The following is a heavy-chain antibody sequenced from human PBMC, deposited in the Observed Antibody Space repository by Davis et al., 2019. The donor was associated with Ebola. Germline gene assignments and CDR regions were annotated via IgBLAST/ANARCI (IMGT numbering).Heavy chain of an antibody. V-gene: IGHV1-2*06. CDR2: INPNNGYT. CDR1: GYSFTDYY. CDR3: ARGQPVDIVVVVAVVDLDY. Sequence: AASVKVSCKASGYSFTDYYLHWVRQAPGQGLEWMGRINPNNGYTDYAKNFQDRVTMTRDTSISTAYMELSRLTSDDTAVYYCARGQPVDIVVVVAVVDLDYWGQGTLVTVSS. D-gene: IGHD2-15*01. J-gene: IGHJ4*02.